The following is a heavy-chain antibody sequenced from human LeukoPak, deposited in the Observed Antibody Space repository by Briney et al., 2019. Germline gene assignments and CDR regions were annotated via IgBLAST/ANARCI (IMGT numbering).Heavy chain of an antibody. D-gene: IGHD3-10*01. CDR1: GGSISSYY. J-gene: IGHJ6*02. CDR3: VRLWLGERPPGV. V-gene: IGHV4-59*05. CDR2: IYYSGST. Sequence: SETLSLTCTVSGGSISSYYWSWIRQPPGKGLEWIGSIYYSGSTYYNPSLKSRVTISVDTSMNQVSLKLNSVTAADTAVYYCVRLWLGERPPGVWGQGTTVTVSS.